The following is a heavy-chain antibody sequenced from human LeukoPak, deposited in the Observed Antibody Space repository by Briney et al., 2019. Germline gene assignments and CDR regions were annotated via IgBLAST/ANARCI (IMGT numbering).Heavy chain of an antibody. V-gene: IGHV4-39*07. J-gene: IGHJ4*02. D-gene: IGHD3-22*01. CDR1: GGSISSSSYY. Sequence: SETLSLTCTVSGGSISSSSYYWGWIRQPPGKGLEWTGSIYYSGSTYYNPSLKSRVTISVDTSKNQFSLKLSSVTAADTAVYYCARVLLDYYDSSGYSDYFDYWGQGTLVTVSS. CDR3: ARVLLDYYDSSGYSDYFDY. CDR2: IYYSGST.